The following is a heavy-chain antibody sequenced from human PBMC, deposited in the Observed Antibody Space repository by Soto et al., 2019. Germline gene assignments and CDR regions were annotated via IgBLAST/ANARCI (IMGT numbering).Heavy chain of an antibody. V-gene: IGHV4-31*03. J-gene: IGHJ5*01. Sequence: QVQLQESGPGLAKPSQTLSLICTVSGGSVSSGGYYWSWIRQHPGKGLEWIGYIDYSGRTYYNPSLNSGVTISVEAAKNQLSLKRGSVTAADTAVYYCARERTGGWGGWFDSWRQGTLVTASA. CDR3: ARERTGGWGGWFDS. D-gene: IGHD3-16*01. CDR2: IDYSGRT. CDR1: GGSVSSGGYY.